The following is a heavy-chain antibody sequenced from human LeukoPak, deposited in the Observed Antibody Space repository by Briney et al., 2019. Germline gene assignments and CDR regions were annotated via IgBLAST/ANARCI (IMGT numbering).Heavy chain of an antibody. CDR3: ARDSPLGECFDY. Sequence: ASVKVSCKASGYTFTSYDINWVRQATGQGLEWMGWMNPNSGNTGYAQKFQGRVTMTRNTSISTAYMELSSLRSEDTAVYYCARDSPLGECFDYWSQGTLVTVSS. D-gene: IGHD3-10*01. CDR1: GYTFTSYD. J-gene: IGHJ4*02. CDR2: MNPNSGNT. V-gene: IGHV1-8*01.